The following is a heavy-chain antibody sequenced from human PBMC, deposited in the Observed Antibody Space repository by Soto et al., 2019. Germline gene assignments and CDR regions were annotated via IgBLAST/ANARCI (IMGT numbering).Heavy chain of an antibody. Sequence: GESVTTSCQRSAYSFTSYCIICVLQMAGKCLEWMGRIDPSDSYTNYSPSFQCHVTISADKSISTAYLQWSSLKASDTAMYYCARHSTYYDILTGYSRYYYYGMDVWGQGTTVTVSS. CDR1: AYSFTSYC. CDR2: IDPSDSYT. CDR3: ARHSTYYDILTGYSRYYYYGMDV. D-gene: IGHD3-9*01. J-gene: IGHJ6*02. V-gene: IGHV5-10-1*01.